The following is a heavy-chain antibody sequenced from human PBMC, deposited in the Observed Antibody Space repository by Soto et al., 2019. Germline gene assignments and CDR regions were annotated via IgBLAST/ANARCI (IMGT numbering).Heavy chain of an antibody. J-gene: IGHJ4*02. V-gene: IGHV3-30*18. Sequence: GGSLRLSCAASGSTFSSYGMHWVRQAPGKGLEWVAIISYDGSNKYYADSVKGRFTISRDNSKNTLYLQMDSLRAEDTAVYYCAKERYYHGSGSYYNYFDSWGQRALVTVSS. CDR3: AKERYYHGSGSYYNYFDS. CDR2: ISYDGSNK. CDR1: GSTFSSYG. D-gene: IGHD3-10*01.